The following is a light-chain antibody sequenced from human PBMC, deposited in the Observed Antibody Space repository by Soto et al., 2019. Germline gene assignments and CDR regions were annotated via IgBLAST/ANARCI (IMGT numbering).Light chain of an antibody. Sequence: SLMSQTPDSLAVSLGERATINCKSSQSVLYSSNNKNYLAWYQQKPGQPPKLLIYWASTRESGVPDRFSGSGSGTDFTLTISSLQAEDVAVYYCQQYYSTLLTFGGGTKVDIK. J-gene: IGKJ4*01. CDR2: WAS. V-gene: IGKV4-1*01. CDR1: QSVLYSSNNKNY. CDR3: QQYYSTLLT.